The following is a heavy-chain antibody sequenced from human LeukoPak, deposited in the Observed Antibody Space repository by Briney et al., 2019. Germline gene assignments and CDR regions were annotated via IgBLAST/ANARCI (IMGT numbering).Heavy chain of an antibody. Sequence: SETLSLTCTVSGVAITGSSYYWGWIRQSPGKGLEWIGSLYYSGSIYYNPSLKSRVTMSADTSKNQFSLKLNSLTAADRAVYYCARQYYDRTGYYYFDYWDQGTLVTVSS. J-gene: IGHJ4*02. V-gene: IGHV4-39*01. CDR1: GVAITGSSYY. D-gene: IGHD3-22*01. CDR2: LYYSGSI. CDR3: ARQYYDRTGYYYFDY.